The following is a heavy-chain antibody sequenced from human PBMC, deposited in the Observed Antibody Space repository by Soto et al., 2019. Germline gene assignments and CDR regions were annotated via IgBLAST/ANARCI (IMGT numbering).Heavy chain of an antibody. V-gene: IGHV4-34*01. J-gene: IGHJ6*03. Sequence: QVQLQQWGAGLLKPSETLSLTCAVYGGSFSGYYWSWIRQPPGKGLEWIGEINHSGSTNYNPSLKSRVTISVDTSKNQFSLKLSSVTAADTAVYYCARGRGSGSYYYYYYYMDVWGKGTTVTVSS. CDR2: INHSGST. CDR1: GGSFSGYY. CDR3: ARGRGSGSYYYYYYYMDV. D-gene: IGHD3-10*01.